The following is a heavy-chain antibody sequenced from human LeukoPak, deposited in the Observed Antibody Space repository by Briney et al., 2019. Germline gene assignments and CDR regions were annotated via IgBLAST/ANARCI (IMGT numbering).Heavy chain of an antibody. Sequence: ASVKVPCKASGYTFTSYDINWVRQATGQGLEWMGWMNPNSGNTGYAQKFQGRVTITRNTSISTAYMELSSLRSEDTAVYYCARVGYSSSWENDAFDIWGQGTMVTVSS. D-gene: IGHD6-13*01. CDR3: ARVGYSSSWENDAFDI. V-gene: IGHV1-8*03. J-gene: IGHJ3*02. CDR2: MNPNSGNT. CDR1: GYTFTSYD.